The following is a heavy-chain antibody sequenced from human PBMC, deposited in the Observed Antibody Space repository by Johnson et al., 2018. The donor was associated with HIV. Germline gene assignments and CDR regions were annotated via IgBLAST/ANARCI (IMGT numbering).Heavy chain of an antibody. CDR2: IYSGGGT. Sequence: VQLVESGGGLIQPGGSLRLSCAASGFTVSSNYMSWVRQAPGKGLEWVSVIYSGGGTYYEDSVKGRFTISRDNSKNTLYLEMNRLRADDSAVYYCTRRSPYDAFDIWGQGTMVTVSS. CDR1: GFTVSSNY. J-gene: IGHJ3*02. CDR3: TRRSPYDAFDI. V-gene: IGHV3-66*03.